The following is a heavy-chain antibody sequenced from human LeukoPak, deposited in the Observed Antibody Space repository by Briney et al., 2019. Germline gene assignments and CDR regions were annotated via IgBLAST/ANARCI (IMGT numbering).Heavy chain of an antibody. CDR1: GGSISSSSYY. V-gene: IGHV4-39*02. CDR3: AREDYYDSSGYYYGFDY. J-gene: IGHJ4*02. CDR2: IYYSGST. Sequence: PSETLSLTCTVSGGSISSSSYYWGWIRQPPGKGLDWIGSIYYSGSTYYNPSLKSRVTISVDTSKNQFSLKLSSVTAADTAVYYCAREDYYDSSGYYYGFDYWGQGTLVTVSS. D-gene: IGHD3-22*01.